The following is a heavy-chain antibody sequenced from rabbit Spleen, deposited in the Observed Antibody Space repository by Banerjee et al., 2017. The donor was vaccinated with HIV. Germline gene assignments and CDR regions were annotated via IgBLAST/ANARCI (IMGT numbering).Heavy chain of an antibody. CDR1: GFSFSNKA. D-gene: IGHD4-2*01. V-gene: IGHV1S47*01. CDR2: IYPDYDST. J-gene: IGHJ4*01. CDR3: VRDQAGDAGYGPYYFNL. Sequence: QEQLVESGGGLVQPGESLTLTCKASGFSFSNKAVMCWVRQAPGKGLEWIAYIYPDYDSTDYATWVNGRFTISFDNAQNTVFLQMTNLTAADTATYFCVRDQAGDAGYGPYYFNLWGQGTLVTVS.